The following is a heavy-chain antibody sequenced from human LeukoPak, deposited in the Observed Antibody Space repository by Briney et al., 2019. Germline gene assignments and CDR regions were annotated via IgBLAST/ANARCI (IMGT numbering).Heavy chain of an antibody. D-gene: IGHD1-26*01. Sequence: PGGSLRLSCAASGFTFSSYAMPWVRQAPGKGLEWVAVISYDGSNKYYADSVKGRFPISRDNSKNTLYLQMNSLRAEDTAVYYCARDPQWELRGYFDYWGQGTLVTISS. CDR3: ARDPQWELRGYFDY. V-gene: IGHV3-30-3*01. J-gene: IGHJ4*02. CDR1: GFTFSSYA. CDR2: ISYDGSNK.